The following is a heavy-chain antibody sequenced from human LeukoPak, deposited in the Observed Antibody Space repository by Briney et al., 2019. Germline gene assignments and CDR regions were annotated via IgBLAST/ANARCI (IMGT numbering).Heavy chain of an antibody. CDR3: ARQSPMEAFDY. D-gene: IGHD3-10*01. V-gene: IGHV5-51*01. Sequence: GESRKISCRVFGYGFTTYWIAWVGRMPGKALDWLGIIYPGDSDPRYSPSFQGQVTISADKSISTAYLQWSRLQASDTAMYYCARQSPMEAFDYWGQGTLVTVSS. CDR1: GYGFTTYW. CDR2: IYPGDSDP. J-gene: IGHJ4*02.